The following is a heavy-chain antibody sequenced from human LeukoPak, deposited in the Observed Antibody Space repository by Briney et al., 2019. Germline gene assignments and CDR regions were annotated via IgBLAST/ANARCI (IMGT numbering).Heavy chain of an antibody. J-gene: IGHJ4*02. CDR3: ARERGVYYDSSGYFDY. Sequence: SVKVSCKASGGTFSSYTISWVRQAPGQGLEWMGRIIPILGIANYAQKFQGRVTITADKSTSTAYMELSSLRSEDTAVYYCARERGVYYDSSGYFDYWGQGTLVTVPS. CDR1: GGTFSSYT. V-gene: IGHV1-69*04. D-gene: IGHD3-22*01. CDR2: IIPILGIA.